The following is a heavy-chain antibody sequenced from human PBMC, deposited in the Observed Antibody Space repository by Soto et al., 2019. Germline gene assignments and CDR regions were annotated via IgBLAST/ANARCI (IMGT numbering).Heavy chain of an antibody. Sequence: QVQLVQSGAAVKKPGASVQVSCKASGYTFTSYGISSVRQAPGQGLEWMGWISAYNGNTNYAQKLQGRVTMTTDTSTSTAYMELRSLRSDDTAVYYCARLYHYYYSSLADYYGMDVWGQGTTVTVSS. CDR3: ARLYHYYYSSLADYYGMDV. CDR2: ISAYNGNT. D-gene: IGHD3-22*01. CDR1: GYTFTSYG. V-gene: IGHV1-18*01. J-gene: IGHJ6*02.